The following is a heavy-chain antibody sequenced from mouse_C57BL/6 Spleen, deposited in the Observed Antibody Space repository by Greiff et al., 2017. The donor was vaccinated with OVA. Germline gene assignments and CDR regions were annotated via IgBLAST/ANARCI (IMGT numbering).Heavy chain of an antibody. V-gene: IGHV5-17*01. D-gene: IGHD2-1*01. Sequence: DVQLVESGGGLVKPGGSLTLSCAASGFTFSDYGMHWVRQAPEKGLEWVAYISSGSSTNYSADTVKGRFTISRDNAKNPLFLQMTSLRSEDTAMYYCARTLGNYYAMDYWGQGTSVTVSS. J-gene: IGHJ4*01. CDR2: ISSGSSTN. CDR3: ARTLGNYYAMDY. CDR1: GFTFSDYG.